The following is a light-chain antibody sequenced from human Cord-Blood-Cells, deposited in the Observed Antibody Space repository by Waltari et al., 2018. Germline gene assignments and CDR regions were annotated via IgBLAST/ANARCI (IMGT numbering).Light chain of an antibody. Sequence: SYELTQPPSVSVSPGQTASTTCSGANLGDKYACWYQQKPGQSPVLVIYQDSKRPSGIPERFSGSNSGNTATLTISGTQAMDEADYYCQAWDSSTAVFGGGTKLTVL. CDR2: QDS. CDR3: QAWDSSTAV. J-gene: IGLJ3*02. V-gene: IGLV3-1*01. CDR1: NLGDKY.